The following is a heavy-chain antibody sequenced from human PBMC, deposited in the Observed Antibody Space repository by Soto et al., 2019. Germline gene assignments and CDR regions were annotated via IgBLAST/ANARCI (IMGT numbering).Heavy chain of an antibody. D-gene: IGHD1-26*01. Sequence: GGSLRLSCTASGFTFNTHWMHWVRQAPGRGLVWVSRIYFDGITTNYADSVKGRLTVSRDNAKNTVYLHVNTLRDEDTAVYYCARGGAMGVDYWGQGTLVTVSS. CDR3: ARGGAMGVDY. J-gene: IGHJ4*02. CDR2: IYFDGITT. CDR1: GFTFNTHW. V-gene: IGHV3-74*01.